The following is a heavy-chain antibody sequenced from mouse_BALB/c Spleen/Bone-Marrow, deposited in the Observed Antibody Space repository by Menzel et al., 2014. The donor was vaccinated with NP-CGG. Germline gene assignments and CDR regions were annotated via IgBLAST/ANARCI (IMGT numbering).Heavy chain of an antibody. J-gene: IGHJ4*01. CDR3: ARLIYGSSYIVDF. CDR1: GYTFTGYW. CDR2: INPSNGRT. V-gene: IGHV1S81*02. D-gene: IGHD1-1*01. Sequence: VQLQQSGAELVKPGASVRLSCKASGYTFTGYWMHWVKQRPGQVLEWIGEINPSNGRTNYNEKFKSMATLTVDKSSSAAYMQLSSLTSEDSADFYCARLIYGSSYIVDFWGQGTSVTVSS.